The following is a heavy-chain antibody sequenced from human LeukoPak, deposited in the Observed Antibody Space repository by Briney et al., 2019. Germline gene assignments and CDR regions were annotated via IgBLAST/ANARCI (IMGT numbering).Heavy chain of an antibody. CDR3: ARVYGPYYGSGSSLDY. V-gene: IGHV1-69*06. J-gene: IGHJ4*02. CDR1: GGTFSSYA. D-gene: IGHD3-10*01. Sequence: GASVKVSCKASGGTFSSYAISWVRQAPGQGLEWMGGIIPIFGTANYAQKFQGRVTITADKSTSTAYMELSSLRSEDTAVYYCARVYGPYYGSGSSLDYWGQGTLVTVSS. CDR2: IIPIFGTA.